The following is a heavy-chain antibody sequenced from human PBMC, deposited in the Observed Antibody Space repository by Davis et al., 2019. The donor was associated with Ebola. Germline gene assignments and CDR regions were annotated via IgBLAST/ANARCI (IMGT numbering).Heavy chain of an antibody. CDR1: GFTFSSYS. Sequence: GESLKISCAASGFTFSSYSMNCVRQAPGKGLEWVSYISSSSSTIYYADSVKGRFTISRHNSKNTLYLQMNSLRAEDTAVYYCARNVYDFWSGYVGYGMDVWGQGTTVTVSS. CDR3: ARNVYDFWSGYVGYGMDV. D-gene: IGHD3-3*01. V-gene: IGHV3-48*01. CDR2: ISSSSSTI. J-gene: IGHJ6*02.